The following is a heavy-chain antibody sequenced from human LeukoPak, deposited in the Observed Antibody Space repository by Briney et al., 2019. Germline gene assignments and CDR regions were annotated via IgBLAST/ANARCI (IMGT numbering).Heavy chain of an antibody. Sequence: GGSLRLSCAASGFTFSSYEMNWVRQAPGKGLEWVSYMSSSGTKIHYADSVKGRFTISRDNAKNSLYLQMNSLRVEDTGVYYCARALDLQHWGQGTLVTVSS. CDR3: ARALDLQH. V-gene: IGHV3-48*03. CDR2: MSSSGTKI. CDR1: GFTFSSYE. J-gene: IGHJ1*01.